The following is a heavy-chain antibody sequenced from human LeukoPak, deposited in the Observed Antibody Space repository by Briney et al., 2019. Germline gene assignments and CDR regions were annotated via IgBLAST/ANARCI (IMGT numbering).Heavy chain of an antibody. J-gene: IGHJ4*02. V-gene: IGHV4-34*01. CDR2: INHSGST. CDR3: ARLGYSSGWYQFDY. CDR1: GGSFSGYY. D-gene: IGHD6-19*01. Sequence: SETLSLTCAVYGGSFSGYYWTWIRQPPGKGLEWIGEINHSGSTNYNPSLKSRVTISGDTSKNQFSLRLSSVTAADTAVYYCARLGYSSGWYQFDYWGQGSLVTVSS.